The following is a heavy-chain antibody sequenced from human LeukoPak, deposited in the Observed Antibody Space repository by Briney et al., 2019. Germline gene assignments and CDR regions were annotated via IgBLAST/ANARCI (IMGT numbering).Heavy chain of an antibody. V-gene: IGHV3-7*01. D-gene: IGHD2-2*01. J-gene: IGHJ4*02. CDR2: IKQDGSET. CDR3: ATTTRSSSWDY. Sequence: GGSLRLFCAASGFTFNMYWMFWVRQAPGKGLEWVANIKQDGSETNYVDSMKGRFTISRDNSRNSLYLQMNSLRAEDTAVYYCATTTRSSSWDYWGQGTLVTVSS. CDR1: GFTFNMYW.